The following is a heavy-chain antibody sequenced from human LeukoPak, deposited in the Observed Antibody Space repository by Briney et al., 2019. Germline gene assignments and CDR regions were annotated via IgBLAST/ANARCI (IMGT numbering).Heavy chain of an antibody. CDR2: IYPGDSDT. D-gene: IGHD3-10*01. CDR1: GYLFKTYW. CDR3: ARPRPYGSGSSPFDY. Sequence: GGALEISCKGSGYLFKTYWIGWGRQMPGKGLEGMGIIYPGDSDTRYSPSFQGQVTISADKSISAAYLQWSSLKASDTAMYYCARPRPYGSGSSPFDYWGQGTLVTVSS. V-gene: IGHV5-51*01. J-gene: IGHJ4*02.